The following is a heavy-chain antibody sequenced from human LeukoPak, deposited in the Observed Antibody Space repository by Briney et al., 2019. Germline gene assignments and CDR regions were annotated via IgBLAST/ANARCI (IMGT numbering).Heavy chain of an antibody. V-gene: IGHV1-69*06. CDR2: IIPIFGTV. J-gene: IGHJ4*02. CDR1: GGTFSSYA. CDR3: ARSYFHESSDYYFPTDY. D-gene: IGHD3-22*01. Sequence: GASVKVSCKASGGTFSSYAISWVRQAPGQGLEWMGGIIPIFGTVNYAQKFQGRVTITGDKSTSTAYMELRSLRSEDTAVYYCARSYFHESSDYYFPTDYWGQGTRVTVSS.